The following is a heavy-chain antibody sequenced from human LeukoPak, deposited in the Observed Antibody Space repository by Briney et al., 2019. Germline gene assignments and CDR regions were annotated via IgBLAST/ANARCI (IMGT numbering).Heavy chain of an antibody. D-gene: IGHD4-17*01. CDR1: GFTFSSYG. CDR2: IRYDGIHE. Sequence: GGSLRLSCSSSGFTFSSYGFHWVRQAPGKGLEWVAFIRYDGIHEFYAASVKGRFTISRANSKNTFYLQMNSLRVDDTAIYYCAKERGYGDYESFDFWGQGTLVTVSS. J-gene: IGHJ4*02. V-gene: IGHV3-30*02. CDR3: AKERGYGDYESFDF.